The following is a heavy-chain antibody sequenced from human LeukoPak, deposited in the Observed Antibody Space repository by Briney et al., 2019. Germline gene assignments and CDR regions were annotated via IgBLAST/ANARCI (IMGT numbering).Heavy chain of an antibody. J-gene: IGHJ6*03. CDR2: INHSGST. V-gene: IGHV4-34*01. Sequence: PGGSLRLSCAASGFTFSSYEMNWVRQAPGKGLEWIGEINHSGSTNYNPSLKSRVTISVDTSKNQFSLKLSSVTAADTAVYYCARGVSSRITMVRGTRKGGYYYMDVWGKGTTVTVSS. CDR1: GFTFSSYE. D-gene: IGHD3-10*01. CDR3: ARGVSSRITMVRGTRKGGYYYMDV.